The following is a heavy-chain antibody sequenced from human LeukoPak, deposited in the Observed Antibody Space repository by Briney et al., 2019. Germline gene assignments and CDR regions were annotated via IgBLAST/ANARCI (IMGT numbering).Heavy chain of an antibody. CDR1: GFTFSDYY. V-gene: IGHV3-11*06. CDR2: ISGSSSYT. D-gene: IGHD4-11*01. Sequence: GGSLRLSCAASGFTFSDYYMSWIRQAPGKGLEWVSYISGSSSYTNYAGSVRGRFTISRDNAKNSLYLQMNSLRAEDTAVYYCARGMTTVTTIDYWGQGTLVTVSS. J-gene: IGHJ4*02. CDR3: ARGMTTVTTIDY.